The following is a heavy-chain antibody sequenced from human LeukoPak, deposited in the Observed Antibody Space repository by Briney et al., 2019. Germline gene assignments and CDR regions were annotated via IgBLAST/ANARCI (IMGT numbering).Heavy chain of an antibody. CDR2: INPSGGST. CDR3: ARDSSQNYYDSSGPSGY. J-gene: IGHJ4*02. V-gene: IGHV1-46*01. Sequence: ASVKVSCKASGYTFTSYYMHWVRQAPGQGLEWMGIINPSGGSTSYAQKFQGRATMTRDTSTSTVYMELSSLRSEDTAVYYCARDSSQNYYDSSGPSGYWGQGTLVTVSS. CDR1: GYTFTSYY. D-gene: IGHD3-22*01.